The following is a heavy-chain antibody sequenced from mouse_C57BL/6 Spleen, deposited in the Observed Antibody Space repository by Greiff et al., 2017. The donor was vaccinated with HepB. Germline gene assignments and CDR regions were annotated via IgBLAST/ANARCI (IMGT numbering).Heavy chain of an antibody. CDR1: GFNIKDDY. CDR3: TTRCITTARYFDV. V-gene: IGHV14-4*01. J-gene: IGHJ1*03. D-gene: IGHD1-2*01. Sequence: EVQLQQSGAELVRPGASVKLSCTASGFNIKDDYMHWVKQRPEQGLEWIGWIDPENGDTEYASKFQGKATITADTSSNTAYLQLSSLTSEDTAVYYCTTRCITTARYFDVWGTGTTVTVSS. CDR2: IDPENGDT.